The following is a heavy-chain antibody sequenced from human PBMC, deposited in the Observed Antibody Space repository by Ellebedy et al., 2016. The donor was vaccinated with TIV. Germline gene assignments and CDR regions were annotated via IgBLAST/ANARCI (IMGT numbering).Heavy chain of an antibody. J-gene: IGHJ4*02. V-gene: IGHV3-7*03. Sequence: GESLKISXAASGFTFSNFWMSWVRQAPGKGLEYVANIKQDGGEKDYVDSVKGRFTISRDNARNSLYLLMNSLRAEDTAVYYCAKDGRDNGVFVLGTQFDDWGQGTLVTVSS. D-gene: IGHD3-16*01. CDR2: IKQDGGEK. CDR1: GFTFSNFW. CDR3: AKDGRDNGVFVLGTQFDD.